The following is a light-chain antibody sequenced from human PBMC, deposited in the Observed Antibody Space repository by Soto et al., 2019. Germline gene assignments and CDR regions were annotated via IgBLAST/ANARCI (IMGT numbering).Light chain of an antibody. CDR1: SSSIGSNS. V-gene: IGLV1-44*01. Sequence: QSVLTQPPSASGTPGQRVTISCSGSSSSIGSNSVNWYQQLPRTAPKDLIYTNSQRPSGVPDRFSGSKSGTSASLAISGLQPEDEADYYCAAWDGSLNVYVFGTGTKLTVL. J-gene: IGLJ1*01. CDR3: AAWDGSLNVYV. CDR2: TNS.